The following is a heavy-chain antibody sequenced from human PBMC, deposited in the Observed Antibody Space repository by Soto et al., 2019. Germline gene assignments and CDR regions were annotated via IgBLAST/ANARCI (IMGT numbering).Heavy chain of an antibody. CDR1: GYSFTSYW. Sequence: PGESLKTSFKGSGYSFTSYWIGWVRQMPGKGLEWMGIIYPGDSDTRYSPSFQGQVTISADKSISTAYLQWSSLKASDTAMYYCARFKYSSSPYYYYYGMDVWGQGTTVTVS. V-gene: IGHV5-51*01. D-gene: IGHD6-6*01. CDR3: ARFKYSSSPYYYYYGMDV. CDR2: IYPGDSDT. J-gene: IGHJ6*02.